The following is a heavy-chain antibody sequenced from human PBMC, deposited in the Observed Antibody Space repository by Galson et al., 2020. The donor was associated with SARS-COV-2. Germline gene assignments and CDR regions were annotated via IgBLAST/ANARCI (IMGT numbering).Heavy chain of an antibody. CDR1: GYTFTSYG. V-gene: IGHV1-18*04. J-gene: IGHJ5*02. CDR2: LSAYNGNT. Sequence: ASVKVSCKASGYTFTSYGIIWVRQAPGQGLEWMGWLSAYNGNTNYAQKLQGRVTMTTDTSTSTAYMELRSLRSDDTAVYYCARWYYYDSSGYYQGDNWFDPWGQGTLVTVSS. D-gene: IGHD3-22*01. CDR3: ARWYYYDSSGYYQGDNWFDP.